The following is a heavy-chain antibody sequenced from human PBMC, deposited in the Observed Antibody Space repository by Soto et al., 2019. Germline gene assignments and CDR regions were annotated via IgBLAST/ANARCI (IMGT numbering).Heavy chain of an antibody. CDR1: GFSFSNAW. CDR2: IKTRDAGERT. CDR3: TTGSVEGF. J-gene: IGHJ6*02. V-gene: IGHV3-15*07. Sequence: EVQLVDSGGGLVKPGGSLRLSCAASGFSFSNAWMHWVRQAPGKGLEWVGRIKTRDAGERTNYAAPVQGRFTISRDDSKNTLYLQMNSLKTEDTAVYYCTTGSVEGFWGQGTTVTVSS. D-gene: IGHD2-15*01.